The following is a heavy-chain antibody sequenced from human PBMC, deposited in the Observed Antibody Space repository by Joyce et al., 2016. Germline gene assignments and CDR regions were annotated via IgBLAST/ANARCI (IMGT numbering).Heavy chain of an antibody. J-gene: IGHJ4*02. V-gene: IGHV5-51*01. CDR3: ARLPPVVAERYFDY. D-gene: IGHD2-15*01. Sequence: EVQLVQSGAEVKKPGESLKISCKGSGYTFTSYWIGWVRQMTGKGLEWMGIIYPGDADTRYSPSFQGQVTISADKSISTAYLQWSSLEASDTAMYYCARLPPVVAERYFDYWGQGTLVTVSS. CDR1: GYTFTSYW. CDR2: IYPGDADT.